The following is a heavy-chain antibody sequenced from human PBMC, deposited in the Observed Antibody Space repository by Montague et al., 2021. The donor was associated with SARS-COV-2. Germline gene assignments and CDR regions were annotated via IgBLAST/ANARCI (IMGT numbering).Heavy chain of an antibody. D-gene: IGHD6-19*01. CDR3: VTPGKTAVAGQFDY. Sequence: SETLSLTCSVSGGSIISTTFYWGWIRQSPGKGLEWIGYIYAGDTTXYNPSLKSRVAISLDTPNNQFSLKITSLTVADTAIYYCVTPGKTAVAGQFDYWGPGILVTVSS. CDR1: GGSIISTTFY. V-gene: IGHV4-39*07. J-gene: IGHJ4*01. CDR2: IYAGDTT.